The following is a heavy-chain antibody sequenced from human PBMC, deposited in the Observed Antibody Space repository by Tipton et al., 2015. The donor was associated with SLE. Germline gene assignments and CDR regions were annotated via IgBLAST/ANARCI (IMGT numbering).Heavy chain of an antibody. V-gene: IGHV4-34*01. J-gene: IGHJ5*02. CDR3: ARGGHSNSPNWFDP. D-gene: IGHD4-11*01. CDR2: INHSGST. Sequence: TLSLTCAVYGGSFSGYYWSWIRQPPGKGLEWIGKINHSGSTNYNPSLKSRVTISVDTSKNQFSLKLSSVTAADTAVYYCARGGHSNSPNWFDPWGQGTLITVSS. CDR1: GGSFSGYY.